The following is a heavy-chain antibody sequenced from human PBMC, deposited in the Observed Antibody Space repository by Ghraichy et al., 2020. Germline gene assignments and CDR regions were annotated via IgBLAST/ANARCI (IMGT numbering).Heavy chain of an antibody. D-gene: IGHD2-2*01. CDR2: INHSGST. V-gene: IGHV4-34*01. CDR3: ARGREDIVVVPAPGGVFDY. Sequence: SETLSLTCAVYGGSFSGYYWSWIRQPPGKGLEWIGEINHSGSTNYNPSLKSRVTISVDTSKNQFSLKLSSVTAADTAVYYCARGREDIVVVPAPGGVFDYWGQGTLVTVSS. CDR1: GGSFSGYY. J-gene: IGHJ4*02.